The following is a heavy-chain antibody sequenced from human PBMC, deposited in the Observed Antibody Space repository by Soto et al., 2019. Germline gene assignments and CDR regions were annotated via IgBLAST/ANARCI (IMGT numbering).Heavy chain of an antibody. CDR3: ARTSAAGKYYYGMNV. Sequence: GESLKISCKGSGYNLTSYWIGWVRQMPGKSLEWKGTIYPGDSDTRYSPSFQGQVTISADKTISTAYLQRSSLKASGSAMYYCARTSAAGKYYYGMNVWGQGTTVTVS. V-gene: IGHV5-51*01. CDR2: IYPGDSDT. D-gene: IGHD6-13*01. J-gene: IGHJ6*02. CDR1: GYNLTSYW.